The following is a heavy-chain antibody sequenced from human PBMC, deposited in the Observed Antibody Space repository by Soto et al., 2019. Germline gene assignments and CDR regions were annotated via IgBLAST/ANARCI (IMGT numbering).Heavy chain of an antibody. CDR3: ARIIVGATGVFDY. V-gene: IGHV1-2*02. Sequence: ASVKVSCKASGYTFTGYYMHRVRQAPGQGLEWMGWVNPNSGGTKYAQKFQGRVTMTRDTSISTAYMELSRLRSDDTAMYYCARIIVGATGVFDYWGQGTLVTVSS. J-gene: IGHJ4*02. D-gene: IGHD1-26*01. CDR1: GYTFTGYY. CDR2: VNPNSGGT.